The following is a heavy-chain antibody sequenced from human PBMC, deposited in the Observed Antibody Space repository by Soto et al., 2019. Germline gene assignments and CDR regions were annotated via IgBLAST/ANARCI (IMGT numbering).Heavy chain of an antibody. D-gene: IGHD3-10*01. Sequence: QITLKESGPTLVKPTQTLTLTCTFSGFSLSTSGVGVGWIRQPPGKALEWLALIYWDDDKRYSPSLKSRLTITKDPPKSPVVLTMTNMAPVDTATYYCAHRGRSSFGELPPFDYWGQGTLVTVSS. CDR1: GFSLSTSGVG. CDR3: AHRGRSSFGELPPFDY. CDR2: IYWDDDK. V-gene: IGHV2-5*02. J-gene: IGHJ4*02.